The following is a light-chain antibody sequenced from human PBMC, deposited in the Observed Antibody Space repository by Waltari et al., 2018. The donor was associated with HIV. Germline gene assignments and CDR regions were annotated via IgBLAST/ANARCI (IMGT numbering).Light chain of an antibody. J-gene: IGLJ2*01. CDR1: SSTIGNNY. V-gene: IGLV1-51*01. CDR3: GTWESSLSAAV. Sequence: QSVLTQPPSVSAAPGQKATITCSGSSSTIGNNYQSCHHQLPETAPSLLIIDSIKRPSEIPARFSGAKSGASATLDITGLQTGDEADYYCGTWESSLSAAVFGGGTKLAVL. CDR2: DSI.